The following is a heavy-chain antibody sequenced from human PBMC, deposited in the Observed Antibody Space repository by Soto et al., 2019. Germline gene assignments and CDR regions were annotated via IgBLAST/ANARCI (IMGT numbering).Heavy chain of an antibody. CDR1: CYTFTSYG. Sequence: ASVKVSCKYSCYTFTSYGISLFRHPPGQGLECILLTSAYNGNTNYAQKLQGRVTMTTDTSTSTAYMELRSLRSDDTAVYYCARNRRDILAGLSWFDPWGQGTLVTVSS. CDR3: ARNRRDILAGLSWFDP. V-gene: IGHV1-18*01. D-gene: IGHD3-9*01. CDR2: TSAYNGNT. J-gene: IGHJ5*02.